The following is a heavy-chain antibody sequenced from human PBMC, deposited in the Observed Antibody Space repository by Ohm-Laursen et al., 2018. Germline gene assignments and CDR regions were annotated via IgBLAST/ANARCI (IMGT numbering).Heavy chain of an antibody. CDR2: IGTSNTTI. CDR1: GFTFISYS. D-gene: IGHD6-19*01. V-gene: IGHV3-48*04. Sequence: GSLRLSCSASGFTFISYSMNWVRQAPGKGPEWLSYIGTSNTTIYYADSVNGRFTISRDNAKNSLYLQMNSLRVEDTAVYYCARPKQWLGYFDLWGRGTLVTVSS. J-gene: IGHJ2*01. CDR3: ARPKQWLGYFDL.